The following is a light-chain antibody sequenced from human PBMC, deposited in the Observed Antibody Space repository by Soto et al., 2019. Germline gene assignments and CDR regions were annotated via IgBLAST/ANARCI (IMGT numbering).Light chain of an antibody. V-gene: IGKV3-20*01. CDR3: QQYGTSGT. CDR1: QSFINNY. Sequence: EIVLTQSPGTLSLSPGERATLSCRASQSFINNYLAWYQQKPGQAPRLLIYGASNRATGIPDRFSGSGSGRDCTLTISRLEPEDFAEYYCQQYGTSGTFGRGTAVDI. CDR2: GAS. J-gene: IGKJ4*02.